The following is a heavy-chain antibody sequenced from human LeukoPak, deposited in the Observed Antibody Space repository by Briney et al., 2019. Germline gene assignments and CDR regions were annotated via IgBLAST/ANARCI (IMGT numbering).Heavy chain of an antibody. Sequence: PGGSLRLSCAASGFTFSDSFMSWVRQAPGKGLEWVSYIITSGNTIYYADSVKGRFTISRDDAKNSVSLQMNSLRAEDTAVYYCARDRLAYFISWGQGTLVTVSS. V-gene: IGHV3-11*04. D-gene: IGHD3-16*01. CDR1: GFTFSDSF. CDR3: ARDRLAYFIS. CDR2: IITSGNTI. J-gene: IGHJ4*02.